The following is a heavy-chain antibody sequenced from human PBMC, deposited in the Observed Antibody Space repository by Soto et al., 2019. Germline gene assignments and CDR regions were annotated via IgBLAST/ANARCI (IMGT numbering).Heavy chain of an antibody. Sequence: SETLSLTCTVSGASVSDGTNFWNWIRQPPGWGLEWIGFISNSGVTSYNPSLKSRVTISIDMSKNQFSLKLSSVTAADTAVYYCARVPDRWGQGTLVTVSS. J-gene: IGHJ5*02. CDR1: GASVSDGTNF. V-gene: IGHV4-61*01. D-gene: IGHD2-2*01. CDR2: ISNSGVT. CDR3: ARVPDR.